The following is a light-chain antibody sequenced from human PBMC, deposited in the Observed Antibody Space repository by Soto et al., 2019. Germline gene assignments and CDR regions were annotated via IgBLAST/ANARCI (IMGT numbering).Light chain of an antibody. CDR1: QSISSY. CDR3: QQSYSTPPWT. Sequence: DIQMTQSPSSLSASVGDRVTITCRASQSISSYLNWYQQKPGKAPKLLIYAASSLQSGVPSRFSGSGSVTDFTLTINSLQPEDFATYYCQQSYSTPPWTFGQGTKVEIK. J-gene: IGKJ1*01. V-gene: IGKV1-39*01. CDR2: AAS.